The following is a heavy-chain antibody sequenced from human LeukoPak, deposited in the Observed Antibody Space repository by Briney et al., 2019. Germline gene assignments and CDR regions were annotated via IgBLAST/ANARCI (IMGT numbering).Heavy chain of an antibody. Sequence: GGSLRLSCAASGSTFSSYSMNWVRQAPGKGLEWVSGISGSGDSTDYADSVKGRFTVSRDNSKNTLYVQMNSLRAEDTAVYYCAKSLVLRKSRGYWGQGTLVTVSS. CDR3: AKSLVLRKSRGY. CDR2: ISGSGDST. V-gene: IGHV3-23*01. J-gene: IGHJ4*02. D-gene: IGHD3-16*02. CDR1: GSTFSSYS.